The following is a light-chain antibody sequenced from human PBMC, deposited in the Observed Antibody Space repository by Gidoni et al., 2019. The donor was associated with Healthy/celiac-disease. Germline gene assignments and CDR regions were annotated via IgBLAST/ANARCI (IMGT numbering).Light chain of an antibody. Sequence: EIVLTQSPGTMALSPGERATLSCRASQSVSSSYLAWYQQKPGQAPRLLIYGASSRATGIPDRFTLTISRLEPDDFAVYYCQQYGSSPPLTFGGGTKVEIK. V-gene: IGKV3-20*01. J-gene: IGKJ4*01. CDR1: QSVSSSY. CDR3: QQYGSSPPLT. CDR2: GAS.